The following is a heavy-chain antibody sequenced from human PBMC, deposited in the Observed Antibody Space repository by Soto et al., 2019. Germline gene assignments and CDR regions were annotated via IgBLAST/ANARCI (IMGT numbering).Heavy chain of an antibody. CDR1: GYTFTGYY. V-gene: IGHV1-69*13. Sequence: PVKVSCKASGYTFTGYYMHWVRQAPGQGLEWMGGIIPICGTANYAQKFQGRVTITADESTSTAYMELSSLRSEDTAVYYCARDKLPPIWSGYYQEYYFDYWGQGTLVTVSS. CDR3: ARDKLPPIWSGYYQEYYFDY. CDR2: IIPICGTA. D-gene: IGHD3-3*01. J-gene: IGHJ4*02.